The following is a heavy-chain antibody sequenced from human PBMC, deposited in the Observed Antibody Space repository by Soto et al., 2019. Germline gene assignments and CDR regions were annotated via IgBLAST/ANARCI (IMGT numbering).Heavy chain of an antibody. CDR3: AKDGSNFYYYYGMAG. V-gene: IGHV3-30*18. D-gene: IGHD4-4*01. Sequence: GGSLRLSCAASRFIFSNYGMHWVRQAPGKGLEWLAVISDDGSKKYYADSVKGRFTTSRDNSNNTLYLQMNSLRAEDTAVYYCAKDGSNFYYYYGMAGWGQGTTVTVSS. J-gene: IGHJ6*02. CDR1: RFIFSNYG. CDR2: ISDDGSKK.